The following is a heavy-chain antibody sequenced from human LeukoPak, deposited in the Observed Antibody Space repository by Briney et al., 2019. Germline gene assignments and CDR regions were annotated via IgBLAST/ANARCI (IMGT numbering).Heavy chain of an antibody. CDR1: GFTFSSYA. Sequence: PGGSLRLSCAASGFTFSSYAMSWVRQAPGKGLEWVSAISGSGGSTYYADSVKGRFTISRDNSKNTLYLQMNSLRAEDTAVYYCAKDIGSGKNYYYYYGMDVWGQGTTVTVSS. CDR3: AKDIGSGKNYYYYYGMDV. V-gene: IGHV3-23*01. CDR2: ISGSGGST. D-gene: IGHD6-19*01. J-gene: IGHJ6*02.